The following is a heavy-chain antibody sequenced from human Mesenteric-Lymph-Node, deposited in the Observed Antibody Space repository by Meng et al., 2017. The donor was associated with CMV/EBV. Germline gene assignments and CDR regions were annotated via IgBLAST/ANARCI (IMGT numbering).Heavy chain of an antibody. CDR2: ISSSGSTI. V-gene: IGHV3-11*01. Sequence: GESLKISCAASGFTFSDYYMSWIRQAPGKGLEWVSYISSSGSTIYYADSVKGRFTISRDNAKNSLYLQMNSLRAEDTAVYYCAREEEGATEGDGYWGQGTLVTVSS. J-gene: IGHJ4*02. CDR3: AREEEGATEGDGY. D-gene: IGHD1-26*01. CDR1: GFTFSDYY.